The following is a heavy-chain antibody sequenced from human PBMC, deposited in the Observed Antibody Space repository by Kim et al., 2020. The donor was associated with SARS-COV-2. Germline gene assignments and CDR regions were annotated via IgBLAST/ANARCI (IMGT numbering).Heavy chain of an antibody. CDR3: AGVFRYFDWTHDAFDI. D-gene: IGHD3-9*01. V-gene: IGHV3-11*06. Sequence: SVKGRFTISRDNAKNSLYLQMNSLRAEDTAVYYCAGVFRYFDWTHDAFDIWGQGTMVTVSS. J-gene: IGHJ3*02.